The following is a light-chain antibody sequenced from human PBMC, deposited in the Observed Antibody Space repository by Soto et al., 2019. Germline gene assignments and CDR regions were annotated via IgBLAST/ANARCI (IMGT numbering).Light chain of an antibody. J-gene: IGLJ7*01. Sequence: QSALTQPASVSGSPGQSITISCTGTSSDVGGYKYVSWYQQHPGKAPKLMIYEVSNRPSGVSNRFSGSKSGNTASLTISGLQAEDEADYYCSSYRSGSTWVFGGGTQLTVL. CDR1: SSDVGGYKY. CDR2: EVS. V-gene: IGLV2-14*01. CDR3: SSYRSGSTWV.